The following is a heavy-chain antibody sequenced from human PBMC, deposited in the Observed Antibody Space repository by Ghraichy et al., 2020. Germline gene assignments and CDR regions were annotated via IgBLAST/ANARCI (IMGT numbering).Heavy chain of an antibody. Sequence: GGSLRLTCAASGFTFSSYGMHWVRQAPGKGLEWVAVISYDGSNEYYADSVKGRFTISRDNSKNTLYLQMNSLRAEDTAVYYCAKDRISSSGYYYAYYYYYGMDVWGQGTTVTVSS. V-gene: IGHV3-30*18. J-gene: IGHJ6*02. CDR2: ISYDGSNE. D-gene: IGHD3-22*01. CDR1: GFTFSSYG. CDR3: AKDRISSSGYYYAYYYYYGMDV.